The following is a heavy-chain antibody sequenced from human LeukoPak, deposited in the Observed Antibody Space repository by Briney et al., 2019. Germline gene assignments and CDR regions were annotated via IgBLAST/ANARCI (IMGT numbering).Heavy chain of an antibody. CDR2: MNPNSGNT. CDR1: GYTFTSYD. CDR3: ARGVRAAAGTLN. Sequence: ASVKVSCKASGYTFTSYDINWVRQATGQGLEWMGWMNPNSGNTGYAQKFQGRVTMTRNTSISTAYMELSSLRPEDTAVYYCARGVRAAAGTLNWGQGTLVTVSS. V-gene: IGHV1-8*01. J-gene: IGHJ4*02. D-gene: IGHD6-13*01.